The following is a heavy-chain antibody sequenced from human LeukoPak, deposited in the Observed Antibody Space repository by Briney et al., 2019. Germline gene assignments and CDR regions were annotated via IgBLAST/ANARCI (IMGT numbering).Heavy chain of an antibody. CDR2: ISAHYGHT. V-gene: IGHV1-18*01. J-gene: IGHJ4*02. CDR3: ARDFYHGHCAGLSCFLLDY. CDR1: GYTFTNYC. D-gene: IGHD2-8*02. Sequence: ASVKVSCKASGYTFTNYCITWDRQVPGQGLEWMGWISAHYGHTNYAQKLEGRFTMTTDTSTSTAYMELSSLRSDDTTVYYCARDFYHGHCAGLSCFLLDYWGQGALVIVSS.